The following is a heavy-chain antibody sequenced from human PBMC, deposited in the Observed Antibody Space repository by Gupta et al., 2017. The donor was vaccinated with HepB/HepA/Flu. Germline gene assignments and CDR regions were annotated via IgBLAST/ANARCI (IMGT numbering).Heavy chain of an antibody. J-gene: IGHJ4*01. Sequence: EVQLLESGGNLVQPGGSLRLSCAASGFTFSSYTMSWVRQAPGKGLEWVAAMSGGGGTTDYAGSVKGRSTISRDNSKNTLYLQLNSLRAEDTAVYDCAKFDVDLDFWGHGTLVTVSS. V-gene: IGHV3-23*01. D-gene: IGHD3-10*02. CDR2: MSGGGGTT. CDR1: GFTFSSYT. CDR3: AKFDVDLDF.